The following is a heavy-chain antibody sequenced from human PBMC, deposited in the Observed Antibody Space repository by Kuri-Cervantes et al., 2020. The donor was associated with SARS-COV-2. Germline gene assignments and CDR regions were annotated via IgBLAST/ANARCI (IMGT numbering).Heavy chain of an antibody. CDR3: ARATVGATRENHEFDY. Sequence: LRLSCAISGDSVSSNSAAWNWIRQSPSRGLEWLGRTYYRSKWHNDYAVSVKSRITINPDTSKNQFSLQLNSVTPEDTAVYYCARATVGATRENHEFDYWGQGTLVTVSS. J-gene: IGHJ4*02. V-gene: IGHV6-1*01. D-gene: IGHD1-26*01. CDR1: GDSVSSNSAA. CDR2: TYYRSKWHN.